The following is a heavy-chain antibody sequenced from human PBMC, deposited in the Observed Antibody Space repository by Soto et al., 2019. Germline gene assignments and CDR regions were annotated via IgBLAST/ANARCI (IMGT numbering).Heavy chain of an antibody. CDR1: GYTFTSYG. CDR2: ISAYNGNT. CDR3: ARSEYYDFWSGYYFPEYYYMDV. J-gene: IGHJ6*03. Sequence: GASVKVSCKASGYTFTSYGISWVRQAPGQGLEWMGWISAYNGNTNYAQKLQGRVTMTTDTSTSTAYMELRSLRSDDTAVYYCARSEYYDFWSGYYFPEYYYMDVWGKGTTVTVSS. D-gene: IGHD3-3*01. V-gene: IGHV1-18*01.